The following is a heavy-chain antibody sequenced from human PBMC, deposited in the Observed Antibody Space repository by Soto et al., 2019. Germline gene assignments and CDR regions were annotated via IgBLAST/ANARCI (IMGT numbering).Heavy chain of an antibody. Sequence: TGGSLRLSCAASGFTFSSYSMNWVRQAPGKGLEWVSYIGSGGSTIYYADSVKGRFTISRDNAKDSLYLQTNSLRDDDTAVYYCARGEMATIHCFDSWGQGTLVTVSS. D-gene: IGHD1-26*01. CDR1: GFTFSSYS. V-gene: IGHV3-48*02. CDR3: ARGEMATIHCFDS. CDR2: IGSGGSTI. J-gene: IGHJ4*02.